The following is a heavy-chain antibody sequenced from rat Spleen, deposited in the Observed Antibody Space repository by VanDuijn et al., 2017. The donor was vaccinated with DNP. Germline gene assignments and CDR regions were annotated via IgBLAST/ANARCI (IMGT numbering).Heavy chain of an antibody. Sequence: EVQLVESGGGLVQPGRSLKLSCAASGFTFSDYKMAWVRQAPKKGLEWVASISYDGRSTYYRDSVKGRFTISRDNAKSTLYLQMDSLRSEDTATYYCARQGSYYGYGWFAYWGQGTLVTVSS. CDR2: ISYDGRST. V-gene: IGHV5-7*01. CDR3: ARQGSYYGYGWFAY. CDR1: GFTFSDYK. J-gene: IGHJ3*01. D-gene: IGHD1-7*01.